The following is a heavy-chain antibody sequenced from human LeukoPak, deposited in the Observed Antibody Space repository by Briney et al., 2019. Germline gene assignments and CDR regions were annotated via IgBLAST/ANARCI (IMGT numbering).Heavy chain of an antibody. CDR3: ARVRGSYGFDY. CDR2: INDNSGGT. V-gene: IGHV1-2*02. D-gene: IGHD1-26*01. J-gene: IGHJ4*02. Sequence: ASVKVSCKASGYTFTGYYMHWVRQAPGQGLEWVGWINDNSGGTKYAQKFLGRVSMTRDTSISTTYMELSRLRSDDAAVYYCARVRGSYGFDYSGQGTLVTVSS. CDR1: GYTFTGYY.